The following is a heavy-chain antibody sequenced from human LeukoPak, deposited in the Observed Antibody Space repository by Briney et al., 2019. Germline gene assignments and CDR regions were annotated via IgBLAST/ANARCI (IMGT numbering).Heavy chain of an antibody. Sequence: PSETLSLTCAVYGGSFSGYYWSWIRQPPGKGLEWIGEINHSGSTNYNPSLKSRVTISVDTSKNQFSLKLSSVTAADTAVYYCARHGITMIVVSYFDYWGQGTLVTVSS. V-gene: IGHV4-34*01. CDR3: ARHGITMIVVSYFDY. CDR2: INHSGST. J-gene: IGHJ4*02. D-gene: IGHD3-22*01. CDR1: GGSFSGYY.